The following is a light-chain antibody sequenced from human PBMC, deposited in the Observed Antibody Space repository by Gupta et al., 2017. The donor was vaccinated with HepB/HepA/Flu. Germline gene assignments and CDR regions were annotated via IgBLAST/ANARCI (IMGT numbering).Light chain of an antibody. CDR2: STS. Sequence: QTVVTQEPSLTVPPGGTVTLTCASSTGAGTSGYHPNWFQQKPGQEPRSLIYSTSNKQAWTRARCSGSLLGGKAALTLSGVQHEDEDEYDCRLSYGGVWIFGGGTKVTVL. V-gene: IGLV7-43*01. J-gene: IGLJ2*01. CDR1: TGAGTSGYH. CDR3: RLSYGGVWI.